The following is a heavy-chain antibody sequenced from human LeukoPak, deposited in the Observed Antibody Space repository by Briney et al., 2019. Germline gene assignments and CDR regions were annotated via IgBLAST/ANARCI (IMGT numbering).Heavy chain of an antibody. CDR3: ARHTGGISATGTRPFDY. V-gene: IGHV4-39*01. CDR1: GASFSSSTYY. J-gene: IGHJ4*02. D-gene: IGHD6-13*01. CDR2: IYYSGST. Sequence: PSETLSLTCTVSGASFSSSTYYWGWIRQPPGKGLEWIGSIYYSGSTYYNPSLKSRVTMSVDTSKNQFSLKLSSVTAADTAVYYCARHTGGISATGTRPFDYWGQGTLVTVSS.